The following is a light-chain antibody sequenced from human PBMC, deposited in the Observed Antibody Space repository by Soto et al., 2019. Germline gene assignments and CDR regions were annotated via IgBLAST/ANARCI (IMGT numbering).Light chain of an antibody. CDR1: QSVSRK. CDR3: QQYDKWPRT. Sequence: EIVLTQSPGTLSLSPGERSTLSCRASQSVSRKLAWYQQTRGQAPRLLIYGASTRATGVTARFSGSGSGTEFTLTISNLQSEDFAVYHCQQYDKWPRTFGQGTQVEIK. CDR2: GAS. V-gene: IGKV3-15*01. J-gene: IGKJ1*01.